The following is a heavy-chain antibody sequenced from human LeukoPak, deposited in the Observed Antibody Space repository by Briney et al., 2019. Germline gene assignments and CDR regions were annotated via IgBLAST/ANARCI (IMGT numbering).Heavy chain of an antibody. Sequence: SETLSLTCAVYGVSFSGYYWSWIRQPPGKGLEWIGEINHSGSTNYNPSLKSRVTISVDTSKNQFSLKLSSVTAADTAVYYCASAPRYCSSTSCRVSVWGKGTTVTVSS. J-gene: IGHJ6*01. CDR3: ASAPRYCSSTSCRVSV. CDR1: GVSFSGYY. V-gene: IGHV4-34*01. CDR2: INHSGST. D-gene: IGHD2-2*01.